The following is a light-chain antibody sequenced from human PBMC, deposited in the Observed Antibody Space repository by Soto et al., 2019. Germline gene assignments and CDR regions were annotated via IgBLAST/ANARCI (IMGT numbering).Light chain of an antibody. V-gene: IGKV3-11*01. CDR1: ESVGNY. Sequence: VLTQSPATLSLSPGERATLSCRASESVGNYLAWYQQKPGQAPRILIYDASSRATGIPARFSGSGSGTDFTLTISSLEPEDSAVYYCQQSRHWPPYTFGQGTKLEIK. CDR2: DAS. J-gene: IGKJ2*01. CDR3: QQSRHWPPYT.